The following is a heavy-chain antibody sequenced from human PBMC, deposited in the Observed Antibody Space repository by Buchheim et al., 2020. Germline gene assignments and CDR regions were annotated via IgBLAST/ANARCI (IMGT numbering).Heavy chain of an antibody. J-gene: IGHJ5*02. CDR2: ISYDGSNK. CDR1: GFTFSSYA. CDR3: ARGRAARQNWFDP. D-gene: IGHD6-6*01. Sequence: QVQLVESGGGVVQPGRSLRLSCAASGFTFSSYAMHWVRQAPGKGLEWVAVISYDGSNKYYADSVKGRFTISRDNSKNTLYLQMNSLRAEDTAVYYCARGRAARQNWFDPWGQGTL. V-gene: IGHV3-30-3*01.